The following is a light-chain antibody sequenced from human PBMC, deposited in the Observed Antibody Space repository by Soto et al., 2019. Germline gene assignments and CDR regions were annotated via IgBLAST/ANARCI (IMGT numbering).Light chain of an antibody. CDR1: ESVSRN. V-gene: IGKV3-15*01. CDR2: GAS. Sequence: EVVMKQSPATLSVSPGERATLSCRASESVSRNLAWYQQKPGQAPRLLIYGASSRATGIPVRFSGSGSGTEFTLTISSLQSEDFAVYYCQQYNNWPLTFGQGTLLEI. J-gene: IGKJ5*01. CDR3: QQYNNWPLT.